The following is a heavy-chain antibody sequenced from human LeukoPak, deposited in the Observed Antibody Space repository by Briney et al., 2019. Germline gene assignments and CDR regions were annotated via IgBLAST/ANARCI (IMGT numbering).Heavy chain of an antibody. CDR2: IRSKPNNYAT. CDR3: TRHLSDY. J-gene: IGHJ4*02. CDR1: GFTFSSYA. Sequence: PGGSLRLSCAASGFTFSSYAMNWVPQASGKGLEWVGRIRSKPNNYATAYAASVTGRFNISRDDSKNTAYLQMNSLKTEDTAVYYCTRHLSDYWGQGTLVTVSS. V-gene: IGHV3-73*01.